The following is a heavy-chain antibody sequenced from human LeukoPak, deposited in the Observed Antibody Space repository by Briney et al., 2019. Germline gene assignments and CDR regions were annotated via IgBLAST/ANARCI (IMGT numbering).Heavy chain of an antibody. Sequence: SQTLSLTCTVSGGSISGITYQWSWIRQPAGKGLEWIGRTYSSGSTNYNPSLKSRVTISVDTSKNQFSLKLSSVTAADTAVYYCASKEWFGPFDYWGQGTLVTVSS. J-gene: IGHJ4*02. D-gene: IGHD3-3*01. CDR3: ASKEWFGPFDY. V-gene: IGHV4-61*02. CDR2: TYSSGST. CDR1: GGSISGITYQ.